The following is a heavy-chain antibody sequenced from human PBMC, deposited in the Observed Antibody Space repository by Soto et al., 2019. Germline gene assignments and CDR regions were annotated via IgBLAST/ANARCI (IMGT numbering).Heavy chain of an antibody. CDR3: ASGREYDDYVWGSYRLDY. J-gene: IGHJ4*02. Sequence: SETLSLTCAVSGGSISSSNWWSWVRQPPGKGLEWIGEIYHSGSTNYNPSLKSRVTISVDKSKNQFSLKLSSVTAADMAVYYCASGREYDDYVWGSYRLDYWGQGTLVTVS. D-gene: IGHD3-16*02. V-gene: IGHV4-4*02. CDR1: GGSISSSNW. CDR2: IYHSGST.